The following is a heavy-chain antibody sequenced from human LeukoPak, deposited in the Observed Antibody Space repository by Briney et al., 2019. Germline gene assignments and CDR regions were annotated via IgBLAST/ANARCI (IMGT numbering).Heavy chain of an antibody. Sequence: PGGSLRLSCAASGFTFSDYYMSWIRQAPGKGLEWVSYISSSGSTIYYADSVKGRFTISRDNAKNSLYLQMNSLRGEDTAVYYCARSRGFGEILPFDYWGQGTLVTVSS. CDR1: GFTFSDYY. D-gene: IGHD3-10*01. CDR3: ARSRGFGEILPFDY. CDR2: ISSSGSTI. J-gene: IGHJ4*02. V-gene: IGHV3-11*01.